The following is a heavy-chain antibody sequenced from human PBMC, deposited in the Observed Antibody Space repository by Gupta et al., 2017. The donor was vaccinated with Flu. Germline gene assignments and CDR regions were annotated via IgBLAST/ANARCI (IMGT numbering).Heavy chain of an antibody. Sequence: QVQLQESRPGLVKPSGTLSLTCTVSGGSISSYYWSWIRQPPGKGLEWIGYIYYSGSTNYNPSLKSRVTISVDTSKNQFSLKLSSVTAADTAVYYCARAENWNWFDPWGQGTLVTVSS. CDR1: GGSISSYY. CDR2: IYYSGST. J-gene: IGHJ5*02. V-gene: IGHV4-59*01. CDR3: ARAENWNWFDP.